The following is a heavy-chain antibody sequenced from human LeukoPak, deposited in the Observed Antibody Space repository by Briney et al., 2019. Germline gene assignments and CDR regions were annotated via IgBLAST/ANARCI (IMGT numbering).Heavy chain of an antibody. CDR3: ARDIGTTVENDAFDI. D-gene: IGHD4-17*01. CDR1: GGSISSGGYY. Sequence: SETLSLTCTVSGGSISSGGYYWRWIRQHPGKGLEWIGYIYYSGSTYYNPSLKSRVTISVDTSKNQFSLKLSSVTAADTAVYYCARDIGTTVENDAFDIWGQGTMVTVSS. V-gene: IGHV4-31*03. J-gene: IGHJ3*02. CDR2: IYYSGST.